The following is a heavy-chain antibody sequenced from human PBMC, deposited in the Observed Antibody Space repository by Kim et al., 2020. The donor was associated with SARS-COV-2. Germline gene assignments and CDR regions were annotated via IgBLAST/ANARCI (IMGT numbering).Heavy chain of an antibody. V-gene: IGHV3-64D*09. Sequence: GGSLRLSCSASGFTFSSYAMHWVRQAPGKGLEYVSAISSNGGSTYYADSVKGRFTISRDNSKNTLYLQMSSLRAEDTAVYYCVKDLRHYYDSSGYYLSILDYWGQGTLVTVSS. J-gene: IGHJ4*02. CDR1: GFTFSSYA. D-gene: IGHD3-22*01. CDR2: ISSNGGST. CDR3: VKDLRHYYDSSGYYLSILDY.